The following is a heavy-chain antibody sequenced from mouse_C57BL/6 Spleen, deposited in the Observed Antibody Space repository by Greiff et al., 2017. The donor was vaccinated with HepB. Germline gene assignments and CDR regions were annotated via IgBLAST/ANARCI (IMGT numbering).Heavy chain of an antibody. CDR1: GYAFSSYW. V-gene: IGHV1-80*01. CDR2: IYPGDGDT. CDR3: ARSMDYGSSYGYYAMDY. D-gene: IGHD1-1*01. J-gene: IGHJ4*01. Sequence: QVQLQQSGAELVKPGASVKISCKASGYAFSSYWVNWVKQRPGKGLEWIGQIYPGDGDTNYNGKFKGKATLTADKSSSTAYMQLSSLTSEDSAVYFCARSMDYGSSYGYYAMDYWGQGTSVTVSS.